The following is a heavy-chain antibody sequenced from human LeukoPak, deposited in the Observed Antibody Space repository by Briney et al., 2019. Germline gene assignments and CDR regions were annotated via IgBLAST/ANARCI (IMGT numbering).Heavy chain of an antibody. CDR2: ISGSGGST. CDR3: AEDGQWFGELLGY. J-gene: IGHJ4*02. CDR1: GFTFSSYA. V-gene: IGHV3-23*01. D-gene: IGHD3-10*01. Sequence: GGSLRLSCAASGFTFSSYAMSWVRQAPGKGLEWVSAISGSGGSTYYADSVKGRFTISRDNSKNTLYLQMNSLRAEDTAVYYCAEDGQWFGELLGYWGQGTLVTVSS.